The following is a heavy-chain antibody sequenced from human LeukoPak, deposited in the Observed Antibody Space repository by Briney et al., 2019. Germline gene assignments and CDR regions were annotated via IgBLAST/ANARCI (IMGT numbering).Heavy chain of an antibody. CDR1: GGSISSSSYY. CDR2: IYYSGST. Sequence: SETLSLTCTVSGGSISSSSYYWAWTRQPPGKGLEWIGYIYYSGSTNYNPSLKSRVTISVDTSKNQFSLKLSSVTAADTAVYYCARDGGGNWFDPWGQGTLVTVSS. D-gene: IGHD3-10*01. J-gene: IGHJ5*02. V-gene: IGHV4-61*01. CDR3: ARDGGGNWFDP.